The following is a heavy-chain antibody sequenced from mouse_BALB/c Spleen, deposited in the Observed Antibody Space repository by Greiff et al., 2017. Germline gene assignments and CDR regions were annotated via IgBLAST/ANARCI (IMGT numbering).Heavy chain of an antibody. CDR1: GYTFTSYY. V-gene: IGHV1S81*02. J-gene: IGHJ4*01. CDR2: INPSNGGT. D-gene: IGHD1-1*01. CDR3: TRWNYYHAMDY. Sequence: VQLQQSGAELVKPGASVKLSCKASGYTFTSYYMYWVKQRPGQGLEWIGEINPSNGGTNFNEKFKSKATLTVDKSSSTAYMQLSSLTSEDSAVYYCTRWNYYHAMDYWGQGTSVTVSS.